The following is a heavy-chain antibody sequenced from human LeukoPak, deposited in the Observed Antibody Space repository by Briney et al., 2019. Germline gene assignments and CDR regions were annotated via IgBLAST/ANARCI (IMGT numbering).Heavy chain of an antibody. D-gene: IGHD3-22*01. V-gene: IGHV1-24*01. CDR1: GYTLTELS. CDR2: FDPEDGET. Sequence: ASVKVSCKVSGYTLTELSMHRVRQAPGKGLEWMGGFDPEDGETIYAQKFQGRVTMTEDTSTDTAYMELSSLRSEDTAVYYCATPPGGGYYPYWYFDLWGRGTLVTVSS. J-gene: IGHJ2*01. CDR3: ATPPGGGYYPYWYFDL.